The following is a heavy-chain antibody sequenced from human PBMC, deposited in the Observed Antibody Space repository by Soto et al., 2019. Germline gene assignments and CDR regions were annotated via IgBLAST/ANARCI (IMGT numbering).Heavy chain of an antibody. D-gene: IGHD6-19*01. CDR2: IYWNDYK. CDR3: AQVIAVAGEVGYFQH. CDR1: GFSLSTSGVG. J-gene: IGHJ1*01. V-gene: IGHV2-5*01. Sequence: QITLKESGPTLVKPTQTLTLTCTFSGFSLSTSGVGVGWIRQPPGKALEWLALIYWNDYKRYSPSLKSRLTITKDTSKNQVVLTMTNMDPVDTATYYCAQVIAVAGEVGYFQHWGQGTLVTVSS.